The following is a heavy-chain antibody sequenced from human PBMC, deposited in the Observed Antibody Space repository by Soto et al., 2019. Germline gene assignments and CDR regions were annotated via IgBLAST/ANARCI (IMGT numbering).Heavy chain of an antibody. Sequence: ASVKVSCKASGYTFTGYYMHWVRQAPGQGLEWMGWINPNSGGTNYAQKFQGWVTMTRDTSISTAYMELSRLRSDDTAVYYCARSFITMVRGVTPPGYWGQGTLVTVSS. D-gene: IGHD3-10*01. V-gene: IGHV1-2*04. J-gene: IGHJ4*02. CDR2: INPNSGGT. CDR3: ARSFITMVRGVTPPGY. CDR1: GYTFTGYY.